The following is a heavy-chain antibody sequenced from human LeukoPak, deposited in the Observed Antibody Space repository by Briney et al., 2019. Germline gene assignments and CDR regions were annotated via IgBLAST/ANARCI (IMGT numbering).Heavy chain of an antibody. V-gene: IGHV4-34*01. CDR3: ASIRPANDSSGYYSDY. CDR1: GGSFSGYY. CDR2: INHSGST. J-gene: IGHJ4*02. D-gene: IGHD3-22*01. Sequence: SETLSLTCAVYGGSFSGYYWSWIRQPPGKGLEWIGEINHSGSTNYNPSLKSRVTISVDTSKNQFSLKLSSMIAADTAVYYCASIRPANDSSGYYSDYWGQGTLVTVSS.